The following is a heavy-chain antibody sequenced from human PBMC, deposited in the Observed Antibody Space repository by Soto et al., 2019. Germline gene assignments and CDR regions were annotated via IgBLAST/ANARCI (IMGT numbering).Heavy chain of an antibody. CDR1: GGSIKNYY. CDR2: IYYSGST. V-gene: IGHV4-59*01. Sequence: PSETLSLTCTVSGGSIKNYYWSWIRQSPGKGLEYIGYIYYSGSTNYNPSLKSRVTISVDTSKMQFSLRLSSVTAADTAVYYCARAPFVAEPVDVWGPGTTVTVYS. D-gene: IGHD2-2*01. J-gene: IGHJ6*02. CDR3: ARAPFVAEPVDV.